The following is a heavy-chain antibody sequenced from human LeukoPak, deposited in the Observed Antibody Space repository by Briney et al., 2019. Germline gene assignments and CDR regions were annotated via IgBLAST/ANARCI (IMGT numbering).Heavy chain of an antibody. V-gene: IGHV1-2*06. J-gene: IGHJ4*02. CDR1: GYTFTNHG. CDR3: ARDRAMDY. CDR2: INPNSGGT. Sequence: ASVKVSCKAFGYTFTNHGITWVRQAPGQGLEWMGRINPNSGGTDYAQKFQGRVTMTRDTSINTAYMELSRLRSDDTAVYYCARDRAMDYWGQGTLVTVSS.